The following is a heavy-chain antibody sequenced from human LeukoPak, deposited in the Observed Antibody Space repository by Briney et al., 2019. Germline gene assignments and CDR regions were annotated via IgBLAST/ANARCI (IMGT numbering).Heavy chain of an antibody. V-gene: IGHV1-18*01. D-gene: IGHD3-22*01. CDR2: ISAYNGKT. CDR3: AREAIYYDSSGYYDFDY. Sequence: ASVKVSCKASGYTFTSYGISWVRQAPGQGLECMGWISAYNGKTNYAQKLQGRVTMTRDTYTSTAYMELRSLRSDDTAVYYCAREAIYYDSSGYYDFDYWGQGTLVTVSS. J-gene: IGHJ4*02. CDR1: GYTFTSYG.